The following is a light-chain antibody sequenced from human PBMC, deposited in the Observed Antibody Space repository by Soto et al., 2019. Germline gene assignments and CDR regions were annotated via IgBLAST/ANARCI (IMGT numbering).Light chain of an antibody. V-gene: IGKV1-27*01. J-gene: IGKJ5*01. CDR2: AAS. Sequence: DIQMTQSPSSLSASVGDRVTITCRASQGISNFLAWYQQKPGKVPKLLISAASTLQSGVPSRFSGSGSGTDFTLTITSLQPEDVATYYCQKYSSVITFGQGKRLEI. CDR1: QGISNF. CDR3: QKYSSVIT.